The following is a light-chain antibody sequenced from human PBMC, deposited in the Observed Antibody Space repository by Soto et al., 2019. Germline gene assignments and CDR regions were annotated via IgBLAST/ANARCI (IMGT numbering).Light chain of an antibody. Sequence: DIRMTQSPSSLSASVGDTVTITCRASQSISSHLNWYQQKPGKAPNLLMYTASNLQSGVPSRFSGSGSGTDFTLTISSLQPEDFATYYCQQSYSTPISVGQGTLLEIK. CDR3: QQSYSTPIS. J-gene: IGKJ5*01. CDR2: TAS. V-gene: IGKV1-39*01. CDR1: QSISSH.